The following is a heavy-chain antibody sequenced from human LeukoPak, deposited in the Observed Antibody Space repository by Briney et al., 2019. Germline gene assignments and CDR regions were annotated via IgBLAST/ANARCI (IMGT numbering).Heavy chain of an antibody. CDR1: GYTFTSYY. J-gene: IGHJ4*02. V-gene: IGHV1-46*01. D-gene: IGHD6-19*01. CDR3: ARESSAVAAGHY. Sequence: ASVKVSCKASGYTFTSYYIHWVRQAPGQGLEWMGIINPSGGSTSYAQKFQGRVTMTRDMSTNTVYMEVSSLRSEDTAVYYCARESSAVAAGHYWGQGTLVTVSS. CDR2: INPSGGST.